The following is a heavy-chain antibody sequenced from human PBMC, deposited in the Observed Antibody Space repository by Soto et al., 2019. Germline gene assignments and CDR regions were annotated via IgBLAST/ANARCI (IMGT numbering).Heavy chain of an antibody. CDR2: INPNSGGT. J-gene: IGHJ4*02. Sequence: ASVKVSCKASGYTFTGYYMHWVRQAPGQGLEWMGWINPNSGGTNYAQKFQGRVTMTRDTSISTAYMELSRLRSDGTAVYYCARDYYGSGSYYNPGFYFDYWGQGTLVTVSS. CDR1: GYTFTGYY. CDR3: ARDYYGSGSYYNPGFYFDY. V-gene: IGHV1-2*02. D-gene: IGHD3-10*01.